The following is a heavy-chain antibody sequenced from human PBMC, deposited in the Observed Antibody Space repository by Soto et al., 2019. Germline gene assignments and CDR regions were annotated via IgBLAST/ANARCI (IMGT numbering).Heavy chain of an antibody. D-gene: IGHD3-22*01. CDR3: AREGGGGYYDSSGYMAV. J-gene: IGHJ4*02. CDR1: GITVSTNY. CDR2: IYSDGKT. Sequence: EVQLVETGGGLIQPGGSLRLSCAASGITVSTNYMSWVRQAPGKGLEWVSVIYSDGKTFYADSVKGRFTISRDNSQNTVSLKRNGLRADDTAVYYWAREGGGGYYDSSGYMAVWGQGTLVTVSS. V-gene: IGHV3-53*02.